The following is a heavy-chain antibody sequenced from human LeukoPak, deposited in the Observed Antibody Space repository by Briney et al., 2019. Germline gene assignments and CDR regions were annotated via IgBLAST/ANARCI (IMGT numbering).Heavy chain of an antibody. J-gene: IGHJ4*02. D-gene: IGHD3-10*01. CDR1: GFAFSSYG. Sequence: GGSLRLSCAASGFAFSSYGMHWVRQAPGKGLEWVAVIWYDGSNKYYADSVKGRFTISRDNSKNTLYLQMNSLRAEDTAVYYCAREDGSGSYFDYWGQGTLVTVSS. V-gene: IGHV3-33*01. CDR2: IWYDGSNK. CDR3: AREDGSGSYFDY.